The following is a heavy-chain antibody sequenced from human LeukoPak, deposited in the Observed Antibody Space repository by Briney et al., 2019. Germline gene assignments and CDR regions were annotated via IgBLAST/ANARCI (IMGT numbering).Heavy chain of an antibody. J-gene: IGHJ6*02. CDR1: GGSISSYY. D-gene: IGHD2-15*01. CDR3: ARDRCSGGSCYPPSYGMDV. V-gene: IGHV4-59*12. CDR2: IYYSGST. Sequence: SETLSLTCTVSGGSISSYYWSWIRQPPGKGLEWIGYIYYSGSTNYNPSLKSRVTMSVDTSKNQFSLKLSSVTAADTAVYYCARDRCSGGSCYPPSYGMDVWGQGTTVTVSS.